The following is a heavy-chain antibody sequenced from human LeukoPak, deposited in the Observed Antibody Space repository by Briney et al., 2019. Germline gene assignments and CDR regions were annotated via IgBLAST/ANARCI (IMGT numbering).Heavy chain of an antibody. J-gene: IGHJ4*02. V-gene: IGHV7-4-1*02. CDR1: GYTFTTYA. D-gene: IGHD5-18*01. CDR3: GRDPKLGTRGYTYGYIDF. Sequence: GASVKVSCKTSGYTFTTYAISWVRQAPGQGLEWMGWINTNTGNPTYAQGFFTGRYVFSLDTSVNTAYLQITGLKADDTAVYYCGRDPKLGTRGYTYGYIDFWGQGTLVTVAS. CDR2: INTNTGNP.